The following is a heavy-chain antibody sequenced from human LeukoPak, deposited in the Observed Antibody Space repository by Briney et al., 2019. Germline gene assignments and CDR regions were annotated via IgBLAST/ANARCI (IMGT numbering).Heavy chain of an antibody. CDR1: GGSISSSSYY. J-gene: IGHJ3*02. CDR3: SRRPITMNAFDI. Sequence: LETLSLTCTVSGGSISSSSYYWGWVRQPPGKGLEWIGSIRYTHTGSTYYNPSLKSRVTISGDTSKNQSSLKLTSVTAADTAVYYCSRRPITMNAFDIWGQGTMVTVSS. V-gene: IGHV4-39*01. D-gene: IGHD3-22*01. CDR2: IRYTHTGST.